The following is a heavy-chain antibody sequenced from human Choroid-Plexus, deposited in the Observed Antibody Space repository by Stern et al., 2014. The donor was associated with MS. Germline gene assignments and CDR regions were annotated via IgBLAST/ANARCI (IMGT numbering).Heavy chain of an antibody. CDR3: AKDRQYLTFFFDF. CDR2: KSYDGSK. J-gene: IGHJ4*02. D-gene: IGHD2/OR15-2a*01. Sequence: QDQLVQSGGGVVQPGRPLRLSCAASGFSFSSFGMHWVRQAPGKGLEWVALKSYDGSKDYADSVKGRFAISRDNSKNTLYLQMNSLRAEDTAVYYCAKDRQYLTFFFDFWGQGSLVTVSS. CDR1: GFSFSSFG. V-gene: IGHV3-30*18.